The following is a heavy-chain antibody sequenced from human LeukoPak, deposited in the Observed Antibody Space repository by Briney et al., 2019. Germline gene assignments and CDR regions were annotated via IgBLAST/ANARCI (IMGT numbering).Heavy chain of an antibody. CDR2: INSDGSST. CDR1: GFTFSNYW. D-gene: IGHD1-26*01. J-gene: IGHJ4*02. Sequence: PGGSLRLSCAASGFTFSNYWMGWVRQAPGKGLVWVSRINSDGSSTTYADSVKGRFTISRDNAKNTLSLQVNSLRAEDTAVYYCARVRGSYSRAVDYWGQGTLVTVSS. CDR3: ARVRGSYSRAVDY. V-gene: IGHV3-74*01.